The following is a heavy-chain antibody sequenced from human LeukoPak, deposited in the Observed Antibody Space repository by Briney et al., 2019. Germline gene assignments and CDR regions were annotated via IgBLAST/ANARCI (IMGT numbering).Heavy chain of an antibody. V-gene: IGHV3-48*01. CDR3: ARGRSGYHYDY. CDR1: GFTFSSYS. D-gene: IGHD3-22*01. CDR2: ISSSSSTI. J-gene: IGHJ4*02. Sequence: GGPLRLSCAASGFTFSSYSMNWVRHAPGKGLEWVSYISSSSSTIYYADSVKGRFTISRDNAKNSLYLQMNSLRAEDTAVYYCARGRSGYHYDYWGQGTLATVSS.